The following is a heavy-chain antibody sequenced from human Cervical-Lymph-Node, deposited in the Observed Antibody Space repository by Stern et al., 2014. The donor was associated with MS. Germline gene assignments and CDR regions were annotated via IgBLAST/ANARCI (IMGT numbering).Heavy chain of an antibody. Sequence: EVQLVASGGGVIQPGGSLRLSCTASGFTVSRDYMTWVRQAPGKGLEWVSVITNVGSSFYTDSVKGRFTISRDDSKNTVYLHMTSLRAEDTAMYYCARDTSSPERSDWWGQGTLVTVSS. CDR1: GFTVSRDY. CDR2: ITNVGSS. V-gene: IGHV3-53*01. D-gene: IGHD1-1*01. CDR3: ARDTSSPERSDW. J-gene: IGHJ4*02.